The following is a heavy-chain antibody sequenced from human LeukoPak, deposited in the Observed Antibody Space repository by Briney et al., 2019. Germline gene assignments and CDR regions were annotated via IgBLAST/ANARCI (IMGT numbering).Heavy chain of an antibody. Sequence: SVKVSCKASGGTFSSHAIAWVRQAPGQGPEWMGGIIPISGTANYAQKFQGRVTITTDESTSTAYMELSSLTSDDTAVYYSARLGAYLYESSGYPRDYWGQGALVIVSP. D-gene: IGHD3-22*01. CDR2: IIPISGTA. V-gene: IGHV1-69*05. CDR1: GGTFSSHA. J-gene: IGHJ4*02. CDR3: ARLGAYLYESSGYPRDY.